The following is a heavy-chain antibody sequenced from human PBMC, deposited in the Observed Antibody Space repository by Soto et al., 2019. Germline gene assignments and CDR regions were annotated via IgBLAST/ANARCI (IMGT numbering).Heavy chain of an antibody. CDR1: GFTFSSYS. Sequence: SLRLSCAASGFTFSSYSMNWVRQAPGKGLEWVSSISSSSSYIYYADSVKGRFTISRDNAKNSLYLQMNSLRAEDTAVYYCARDEGYDYVWGSYRYSGAFDIWGQGTMVTVSS. CDR3: ARDEGYDYVWGSYRYSGAFDI. J-gene: IGHJ3*02. CDR2: ISSSSSYI. D-gene: IGHD3-16*02. V-gene: IGHV3-21*01.